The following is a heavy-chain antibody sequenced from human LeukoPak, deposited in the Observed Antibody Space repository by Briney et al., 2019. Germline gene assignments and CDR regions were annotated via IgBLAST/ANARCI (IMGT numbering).Heavy chain of an antibody. Sequence: TGGSLRLSCAASGFTFNNYAMSWVRQAPGMRLEWVSAISTSGDSTYYTDSVKGRFTISRDNSKNTLYLQMNSLRAEDTAVYYCAKDPFSGYDSFTYFDYWGQGTLSPSPQ. D-gene: IGHD5-12*01. V-gene: IGHV3-23*01. J-gene: IGHJ4*02. CDR1: GFTFNNYA. CDR3: AKDPFSGYDSFTYFDY. CDR2: ISTSGDST.